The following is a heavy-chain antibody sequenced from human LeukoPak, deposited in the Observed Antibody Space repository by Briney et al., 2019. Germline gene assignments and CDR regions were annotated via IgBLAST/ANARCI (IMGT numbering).Heavy chain of an antibody. J-gene: IGHJ4*02. CDR2: ISSSTGTI. CDR1: GFTLSDYS. Sequence: GGSLRLSCAASGFTLSDYSMNWVRQAPGKGLEWVSYISSSTGTIHYADSVKGRFIISRDNAKNSLFLQMNSLRDEDTAVYYCAKISSGSYGYFDYWGQGTLVTVSS. D-gene: IGHD3-10*01. V-gene: IGHV3-48*02. CDR3: AKISSGSYGYFDY.